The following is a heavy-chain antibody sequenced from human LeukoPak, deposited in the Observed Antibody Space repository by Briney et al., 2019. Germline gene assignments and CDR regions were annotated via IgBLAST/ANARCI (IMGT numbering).Heavy chain of an antibody. D-gene: IGHD3-3*01. CDR1: GYTFTSYD. V-gene: IGHV1-8*03. J-gene: IGHJ6*03. Sequence: ASVKVSCKASGYTFTSYDINWVRQATGQGLEWMGWMNPNSGNTGYAQKFQGRVTITRNTSISTAYMELSSLRSEDTAVYYCARGRAAYYDFWSGYYSPEIYYMDVWGKGTTVTVSS. CDR2: MNPNSGNT. CDR3: ARGRAAYYDFWSGYYSPEIYYMDV.